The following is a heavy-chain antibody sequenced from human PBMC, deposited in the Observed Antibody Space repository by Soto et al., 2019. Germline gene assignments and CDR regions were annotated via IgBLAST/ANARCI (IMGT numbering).Heavy chain of an antibody. CDR2: ISSSDAYI. J-gene: IGHJ4*02. D-gene: IGHD3-10*01. V-gene: IGHV3-21*01. Sequence: EVQLVESGGGLVKPGGSLRLSCAASGFTFSSYTMNWVRQAPGKGLEWVSSISSSDAYIYYADSVKGRFTISRDNVKNSLYLQMNSPRAEDTAVYYCARGDVYNSFDYWGQGTLVTVSS. CDR1: GFTFSSYT. CDR3: ARGDVYNSFDY.